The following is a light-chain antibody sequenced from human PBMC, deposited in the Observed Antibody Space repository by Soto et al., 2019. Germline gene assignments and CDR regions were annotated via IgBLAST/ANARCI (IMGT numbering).Light chain of an antibody. Sequence: EIVLTQSPGTLSLSPGERATLSCRASQSISSNYLAWYQQKPGQSPRLLIYGASTRATGIPDRFSGSGSGTDFTLTISRLEPEDSAVYYCQHYGNSPPSVTFGPGTKVDIK. CDR3: QHYGNSPPSVT. CDR1: QSISSNY. J-gene: IGKJ3*01. CDR2: GAS. V-gene: IGKV3-20*01.